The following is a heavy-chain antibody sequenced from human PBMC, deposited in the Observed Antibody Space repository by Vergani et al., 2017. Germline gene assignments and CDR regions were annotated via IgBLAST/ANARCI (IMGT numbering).Heavy chain of an antibody. D-gene: IGHD6-19*01. V-gene: IGHV1-8*01. Sequence: QVQLVQSGAEVKKPGASVKVSCKASGYTFTSYDINWVRQATGQGLEWMGWMNPNSGNTGYAQKFQGRVTMTRNTSISTAYMELSSLRSEDTAVYYCARWGYSSGWSIPCYYYGMDVWGQGTTVTVSS. CDR1: GYTFTSYD. CDR3: ARWGYSSGWSIPCYYYGMDV. CDR2: MNPNSGNT. J-gene: IGHJ6*02.